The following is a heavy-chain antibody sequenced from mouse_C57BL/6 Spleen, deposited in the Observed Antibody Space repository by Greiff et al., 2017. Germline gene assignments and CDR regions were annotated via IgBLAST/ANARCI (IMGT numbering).Heavy chain of an antibody. D-gene: IGHD1-1*01. CDR1: GYTFTDYN. CDR2: INPNNGGP. CDR3: AGTQYYYGTRYVSDWYGDV. Sequence: VQLQQSGPELVKPGASVKIPCKASGYTFTDYNMDWVKQSHGKSLEWIGDINPNNGGPIYNQKFKGKATLTVDKSSSTAYMELRSLTSEDTAVFYCAGTQYYYGTRYVSDWYGDVWGKGTTLTVSS. V-gene: IGHV1-18*01. J-gene: IGHJ1*03.